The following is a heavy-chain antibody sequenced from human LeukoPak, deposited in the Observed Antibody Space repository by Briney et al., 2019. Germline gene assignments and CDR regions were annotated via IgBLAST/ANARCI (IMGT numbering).Heavy chain of an antibody. CDR3: ARQDMYYDGTSYYFGAFDI. J-gene: IGHJ3*02. Sequence: SETLALTCTVSGGSVTTTSFYWGWVRQPPGEAPEWIGSIFHTGSTYYNPSIKSRVTLSVDTSKNQFSLNLSSVTAADTAVYYCARQDMYYDGTSYYFGAFDIWRPGTMVTVST. D-gene: IGHD3-22*01. CDR2: IFHTGST. V-gene: IGHV4-39*01. CDR1: GGSVTTTSFY.